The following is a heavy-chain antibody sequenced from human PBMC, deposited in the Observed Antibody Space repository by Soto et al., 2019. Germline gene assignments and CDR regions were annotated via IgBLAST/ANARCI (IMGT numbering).Heavy chain of an antibody. D-gene: IGHD3-10*01. Sequence: QVQLVQSGAEVKKPGASVKVSCKASGYTFTSYGISWVRQAPGQGLEWMGWISAYNGNTNYAQKLQGRVTMTTDTSTSTAYMELRGLRSDDTAVYYCAREGGAMVRGPRFFGMDVWGQGTTVTVSS. CDR2: ISAYNGNT. CDR3: AREGGAMVRGPRFFGMDV. CDR1: GYTFTSYG. J-gene: IGHJ6*02. V-gene: IGHV1-18*01.